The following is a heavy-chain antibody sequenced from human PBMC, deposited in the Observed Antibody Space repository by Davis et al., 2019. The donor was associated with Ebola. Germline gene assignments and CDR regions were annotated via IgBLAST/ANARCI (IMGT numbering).Heavy chain of an antibody. V-gene: IGHV3-7*01. CDR3: ARASRYDSSAYFLSY. Sequence: GGSLRLSCAASGFSFSSYWMSWVRQPPGKGLEWVANIKQDGSEKYYVDSVKGRFAISRDNAKNSLYLQMNSLRAEDTALYYCARASRYDSSAYFLSYWGQGTLVTVSS. D-gene: IGHD3-22*01. J-gene: IGHJ4*02. CDR2: IKQDGSEK. CDR1: GFSFSSYW.